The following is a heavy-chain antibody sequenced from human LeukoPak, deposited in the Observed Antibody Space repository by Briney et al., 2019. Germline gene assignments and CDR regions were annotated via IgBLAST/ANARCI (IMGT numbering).Heavy chain of an antibody. CDR3: ARVSVGYSYGCDY. CDR1: GYTFTGYY. CDR2: INPYSGGT. V-gene: IGHV1-2*02. D-gene: IGHD5-18*01. Sequence: GASVKVSCTASGYTFTGYYMHWVRQAPAQGLEWMGWINPYSGGTNYAQKCQGRVTMTRDTSISTAYMELSRLRSDDTAVYYCARVSVGYSYGCDYWGQGTLVTVSS. J-gene: IGHJ4*02.